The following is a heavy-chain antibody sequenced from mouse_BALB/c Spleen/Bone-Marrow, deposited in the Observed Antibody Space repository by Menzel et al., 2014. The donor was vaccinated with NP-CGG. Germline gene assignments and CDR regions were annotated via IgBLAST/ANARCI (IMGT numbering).Heavy chain of an antibody. CDR2: ISSGSSTI. Sequence: EVQVVESGGGLVQPGGSRKLSCAASGFTFSSFAMHWVRQAPEKGLEWVAHISSGSSTIYYADTVMGRFTISRDNPKNTLFLQMTSLRSEDTAMYYCARSGSSSGYFDYWGQGTTLTVSS. J-gene: IGHJ2*01. CDR3: ARSGSSSGYFDY. V-gene: IGHV5-17*02. CDR1: GFTFSSFA. D-gene: IGHD1-1*01.